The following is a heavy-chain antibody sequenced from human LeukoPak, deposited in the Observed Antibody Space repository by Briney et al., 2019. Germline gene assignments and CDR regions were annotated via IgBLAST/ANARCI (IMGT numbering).Heavy chain of an antibody. J-gene: IGHJ6*03. CDR1: GGSISSHY. CDR2: INYTGST. Sequence: SQTLSLTCTVSGGSISSHYWGWIRQPPGQGMEWIGFINYTGSTKYTPSLNSRVTTSVDTSKTKISLNLSSVTAAAPAPSYSAREIGHYDDFWSGYQNYYSSYYMDVWGKGTTVTVSS. V-gene: IGHV4-59*11. D-gene: IGHD3-3*01. CDR3: AREIGHYDDFWSGYQNYYSSYYMDV.